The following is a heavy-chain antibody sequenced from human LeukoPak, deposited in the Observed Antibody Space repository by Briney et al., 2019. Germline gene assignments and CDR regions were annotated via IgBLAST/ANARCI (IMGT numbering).Heavy chain of an antibody. CDR1: GYTFTSYF. CDR2: LNPNSGDT. CDR3: ARDERYDSSGYPFDY. Sequence: EASVKVSCKASGYTFTSYFMHWVRQAPGQGLEWMGWLNPNSGDTNYAQKFQGRVTMTRDASISTAYMELSRLRSDDTAVYYCARDERYDSSGYPFDYWGQGTLVSVSS. D-gene: IGHD3-22*01. J-gene: IGHJ4*02. V-gene: IGHV1-2*02.